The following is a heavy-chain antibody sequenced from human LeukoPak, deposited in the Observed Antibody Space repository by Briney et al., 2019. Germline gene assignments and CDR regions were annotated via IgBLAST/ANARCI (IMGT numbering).Heavy chain of an antibody. J-gene: IGHJ4*02. Sequence: GGSLRLSCAASGFTFSTYAMHWVRQAPGKGLEWVAHMSYDEGTKYYADSVKGRFTISRDNSKNTLYLQMNSLRAEDTAVYYCARVESAAMYYWGQGTLVTVSS. CDR2: MSYDEGTK. CDR3: ARVESAAMYY. CDR1: GFTFSTYA. V-gene: IGHV3-30-3*01. D-gene: IGHD2-2*01.